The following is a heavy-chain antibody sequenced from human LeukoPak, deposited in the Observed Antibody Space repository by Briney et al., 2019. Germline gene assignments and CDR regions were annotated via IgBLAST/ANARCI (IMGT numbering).Heavy chain of an antibody. J-gene: IGHJ4*02. Sequence: QPGGSLRLSCAASGFTFSSYAMSWVRQAPGKGLEWVSAISGSGGSTYYVDSVKGRFTISRDNFKNTLYLQMNSLRAEDTAEYYCAKVRDYDSSGYSDYWGQGNLVTVSS. V-gene: IGHV3-23*01. CDR2: ISGSGGST. CDR3: AKVRDYDSSGYSDY. CDR1: GFTFSSYA. D-gene: IGHD3-22*01.